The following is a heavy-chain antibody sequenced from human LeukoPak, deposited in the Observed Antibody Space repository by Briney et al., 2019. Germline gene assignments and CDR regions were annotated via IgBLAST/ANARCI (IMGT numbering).Heavy chain of an antibody. CDR1: GGTFSNYA. Sequence: SVKVSCKASGGTFSNYAINWVRQAPGQGLEWMGRIIPFVDVPNYPQKFQGRVTITADKSTSTTYMDLSSRTSEDTAVYYCARVVYYGSGERGHFDSWGQGTLVTVSS. J-gene: IGHJ4*02. D-gene: IGHD3-10*01. CDR2: IIPFVDVP. CDR3: ARVVYYGSGERGHFDS. V-gene: IGHV1-69*04.